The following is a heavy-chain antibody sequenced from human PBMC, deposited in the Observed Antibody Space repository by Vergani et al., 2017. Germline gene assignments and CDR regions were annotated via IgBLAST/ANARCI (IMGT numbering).Heavy chain of an antibody. J-gene: IGHJ5*02. V-gene: IGHV3-48*01. CDR2: ISSSSSTI. CDR1: GFTFSSYS. D-gene: IGHD6-13*01. CDR3: ARGIAATLRPVGPDAFGFDP. Sequence: EVQLVESGGGFVQPGGSLRLSCAASGFTFSSYSMNWVRQAPGKGLEWVSYISSSSSTIYYANSVKGRFTISRDNAKNSLSLQMNSLRAEDTAVYYCARGIAATLRPVGPDAFGFDPWGQGTLVTVSS.